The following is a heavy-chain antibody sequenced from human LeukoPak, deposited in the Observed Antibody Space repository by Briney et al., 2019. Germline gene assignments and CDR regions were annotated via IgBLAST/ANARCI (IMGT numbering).Heavy chain of an antibody. J-gene: IGHJ5*02. Sequence: GGSLRLSCAASGFTFSSCSMNWVRQAPGKGLEWVSSISSSSSYIYYADSVKGRFTISRDNAKNSLYLQMNSLRAEDTAVYYCAREVPAAKNWFDPWGQGTLVTVSS. D-gene: IGHD2-2*01. V-gene: IGHV3-21*01. CDR3: AREVPAAKNWFDP. CDR2: ISSSSSYI. CDR1: GFTFSSCS.